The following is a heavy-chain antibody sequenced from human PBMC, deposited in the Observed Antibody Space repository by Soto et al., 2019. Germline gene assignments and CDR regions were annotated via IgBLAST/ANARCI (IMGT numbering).Heavy chain of an antibody. CDR3: ARSQGSSTSLEIYYYYYYGMDV. CDR1: GGTFSSYA. CDR2: IIPISDTT. D-gene: IGHD2-2*01. J-gene: IGHJ6*02. Sequence: QVQLVQSGAEVKKPGSSLKVSCRASGGTFSSYAFSWVGQAPGQGLEWMGGIIPISDTTNYAQKFQGRVTITADESTSTAYMELSSLRSEDTAVYYCARSQGSSTSLEIYYYYYYGMDVWGQGTTVTVSS. V-gene: IGHV1-69*01.